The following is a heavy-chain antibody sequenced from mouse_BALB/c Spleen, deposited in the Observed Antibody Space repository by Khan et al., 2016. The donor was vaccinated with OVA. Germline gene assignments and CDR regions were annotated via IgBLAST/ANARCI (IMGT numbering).Heavy chain of an antibody. V-gene: IGHV1S81*02. D-gene: IGHD3-1*01. J-gene: IGHJ3*01. CDR2: INPSNVGT. Sequence: QVQLQQSGAELVKPGASVKLSCKASGYAFTNYQMYWVKQRPGQGLEWIGEINPSNVGTNFNEKFKSKATLTVDKSSSTAYMQLSSLTSEDSAVXYCTRGGYGGFAYWGQGTLVTVSA. CDR1: GYAFTNYQ. CDR3: TRGGYGGFAY.